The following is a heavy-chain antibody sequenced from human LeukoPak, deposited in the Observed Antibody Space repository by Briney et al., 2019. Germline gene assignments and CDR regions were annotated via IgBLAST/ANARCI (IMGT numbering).Heavy chain of an antibody. CDR2: ISGSGGST. D-gene: IGHD3-22*01. CDR1: GFTFSSYA. V-gene: IGHV3-23*01. CDR3: AKDHYYDSSGYYYYYGMDV. J-gene: IGHJ6*02. Sequence: GGSLRLSCAASGFTFSSYAMSWVRQAPGKGLEWVSAISGSGGSTYYADSVKGRFTISRDNSKNTLYLQMNSLRAGDTAVYYCAKDHYYDSSGYYYYYGMDVWGQGTTVTVSS.